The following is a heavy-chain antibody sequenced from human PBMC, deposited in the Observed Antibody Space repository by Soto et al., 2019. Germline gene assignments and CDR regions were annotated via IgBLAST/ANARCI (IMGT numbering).Heavy chain of an antibody. D-gene: IGHD2-21*01. CDR2: KYYSGST. V-gene: IGHV4-59*01. J-gene: IGHJ4*02. CDR3: AGLAYSYGGDFDY. CDR1: GGSISSYD. Sequence: QVQLQESGPGLVKPSETLSLTCTVSGGSISSYDLSWSRQPPGPGLELIGYKYYSGSTNYNPSLNSRGTIAVDTAKNEVSLRLSSGSAADTDVYYCAGLAYSYGGDFDYWGQGTLVTVSS.